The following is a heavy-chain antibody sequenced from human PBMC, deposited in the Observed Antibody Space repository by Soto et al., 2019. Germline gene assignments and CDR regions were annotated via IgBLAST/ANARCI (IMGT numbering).Heavy chain of an antibody. Sequence: SETLSLTCTVSGGSISSYYWSWIRQPPGKGLEWIGYIYYSGSTNYNPSLKSRVTISVDTSKNQFSLKLSSVTAADTAVYYCARLYTGYSLDPWGQGTLVTVSS. CDR2: IYYSGST. V-gene: IGHV4-59*08. CDR3: ARLYTGYSLDP. D-gene: IGHD6-13*01. J-gene: IGHJ5*02. CDR1: GGSISSYY.